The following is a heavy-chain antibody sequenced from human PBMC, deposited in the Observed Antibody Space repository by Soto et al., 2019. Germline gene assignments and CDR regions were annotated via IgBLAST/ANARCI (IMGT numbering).Heavy chain of an antibody. D-gene: IGHD6-13*01. V-gene: IGHV1-18*01. CDR2: ISAYNGNT. J-gene: IGHJ4*02. Sequence: ASVKVSCTASGYTFTSYGISWVRQAPGQGLEWMGWISAYNGNTNYAQKLQGRVTMTTDTSTSTAYMELRSLRSDDTAVYYCARDLGVGIAAAALFDYWGQGTLVTVSS. CDR1: GYTFTSYG. CDR3: ARDLGVGIAAAALFDY.